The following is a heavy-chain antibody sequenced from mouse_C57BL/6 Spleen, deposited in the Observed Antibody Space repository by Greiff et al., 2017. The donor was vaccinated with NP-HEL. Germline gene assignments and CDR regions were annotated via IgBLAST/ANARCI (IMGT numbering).Heavy chain of an antibody. CDR3: AGSYGSSFDY. V-gene: IGHV5-17*01. CDR2: ISSGSSTI. D-gene: IGHD1-1*01. CDR1: GFTFSDYG. J-gene: IGHJ2*01. Sequence: DVMLVESGGGLVKPGGSLKLSCAASGFTFSDYGMHWVRQAPEKGLEWVAYISSGSSTIYYADTVEGRFTISRDNAKNTLFLQMTSLRSEDTAMYYCAGSYGSSFDYWGQGTTLTVSS.